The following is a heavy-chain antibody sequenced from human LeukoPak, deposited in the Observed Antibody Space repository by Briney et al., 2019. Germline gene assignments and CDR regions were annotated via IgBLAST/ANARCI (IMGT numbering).Heavy chain of an antibody. CDR1: GGSISSYY. CDR2: IYYSGST. J-gene: IGHJ3*02. CDR3: ARDHYYDSRSDAFDI. V-gene: IGHV4-59*01. D-gene: IGHD3-22*01. Sequence: SETLSLTCTVSGGSISSYYWSWIRQPPGKGLEWIGYIYYSGSTNYNPSLKSRVTISVDTSKNQFSLKLSSVTAADTAVYYCARDHYYDSRSDAFDIWGQGTMVTVSS.